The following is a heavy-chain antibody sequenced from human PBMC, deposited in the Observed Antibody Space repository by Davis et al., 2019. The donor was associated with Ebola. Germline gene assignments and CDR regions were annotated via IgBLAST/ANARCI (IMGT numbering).Heavy chain of an antibody. D-gene: IGHD4-17*01. V-gene: IGHV3-30*18. CDR1: GFTFSSYG. Sequence: GGSLRLSCAASGFTFSSYGMHWVRQAPGKGLEWVAVISYDGSNKYYADSVKGRFTISRDNSKNTLYLQMNSLRAEDTAVYYCAKGRGDYGDYVIDYWGQGTLVTVSS. J-gene: IGHJ4*02. CDR3: AKGRGDYGDYVIDY. CDR2: ISYDGSNK.